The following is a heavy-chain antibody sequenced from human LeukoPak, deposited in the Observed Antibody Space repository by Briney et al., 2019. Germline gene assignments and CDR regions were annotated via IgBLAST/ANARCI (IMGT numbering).Heavy chain of an antibody. D-gene: IGHD6-6*01. Sequence: SENLSLTCTVSGGSISSSSYYWGWIRQPPGKGLEWIGSIYYSGSTYYNPSLKSRVTISVDTSKNQFSLKLSSVTAADTAVYYCARIASSSSSAIDYWGQGTLVTVSS. CDR1: GGSISSSSYY. CDR3: ARIASSSSSAIDY. V-gene: IGHV4-39*01. CDR2: IYYSGST. J-gene: IGHJ4*02.